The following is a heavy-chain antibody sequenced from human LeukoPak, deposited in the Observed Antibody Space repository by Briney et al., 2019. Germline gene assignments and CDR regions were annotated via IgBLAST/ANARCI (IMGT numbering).Heavy chain of an antibody. V-gene: IGHV3-48*02. Sequence: GGSLRLSCAASGFTFSSYSMNWVRQAPGKGLEWVSCISSSSSTIYYADSVKGRFSISRDNAKKSLYLQMNSLRDEDTAVYYCARDCSGGSCYYRGYFDHWGQGTLVTVSS. CDR2: ISSSSSTI. CDR1: GFTFSSYS. CDR3: ARDCSGGSCYYRGYFDH. J-gene: IGHJ4*02. D-gene: IGHD2-15*01.